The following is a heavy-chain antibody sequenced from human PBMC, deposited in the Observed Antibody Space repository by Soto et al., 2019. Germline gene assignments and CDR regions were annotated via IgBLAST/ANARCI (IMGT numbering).Heavy chain of an antibody. V-gene: IGHV4-30-4*01. CDR2: IYNSGNT. Sequence: QVQLQESGPGLVKPSQTLSLTCTVSGGSICSGDYYWSWLRQPPGKGLEYIGYIYNSGNTYSNPSLRSRVAISVDTSKNQFSLKVNSVTAADTAVYYCARDKYYYNSHGYWVKFGAFDVWGQGTLVTVSS. CDR1: GGSICSGDYY. D-gene: IGHD3-22*01. J-gene: IGHJ3*01. CDR3: ARDKYYYNSHGYWVKFGAFDV.